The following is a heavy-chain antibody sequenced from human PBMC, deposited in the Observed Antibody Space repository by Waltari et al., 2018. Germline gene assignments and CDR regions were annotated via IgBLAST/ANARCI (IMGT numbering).Heavy chain of an antibody. CDR3: ATMSPYLFDY. Sequence: QVQLVESGGGVVQPGGPLRLSCAASGFTFSSYGMHWVRQAPGKGLEWVAFIRYDGSNKYYADSVKGRFTISRDNSKNTLYLQMNSLRAEDTAVYYCATMSPYLFDYWGQGTLVTVSS. V-gene: IGHV3-30*02. CDR2: IRYDGSNK. J-gene: IGHJ4*02. CDR1: GFTFSSYG.